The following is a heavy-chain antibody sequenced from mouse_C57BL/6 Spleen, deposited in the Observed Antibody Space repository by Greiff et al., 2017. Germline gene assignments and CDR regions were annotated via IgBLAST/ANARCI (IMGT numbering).Heavy chain of an antibody. CDR3: ARGHYYGSSYWFAY. J-gene: IGHJ3*01. V-gene: IGHV1-52*01. CDR1: GYTFTSYW. Sequence: QVQLQQPGAELVRPGSSVKLSCKASGYTFTSYWMHWVKQRPIQGLEWIGNIDPSDSETHYNQKFKDKATLTVDKSSSTAYMQLSSLTSEDSEVYYCARGHYYGSSYWFAYWGQGTLVTVSA. CDR2: IDPSDSET. D-gene: IGHD1-1*01.